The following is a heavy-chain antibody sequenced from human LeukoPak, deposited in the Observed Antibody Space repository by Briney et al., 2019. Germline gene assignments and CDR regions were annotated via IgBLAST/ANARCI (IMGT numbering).Heavy chain of an antibody. CDR2: IYHSGST. D-gene: IGHD1-26*01. Sequence: SETLSLTCTVSGGSISSGGYYWSWIRQPPRKGLEWIGYIYHSGSTYYNPSLKSRVTISVDRSKNQFSLKLSSVTAADTAVYCCAGGSGSSIDYWGQGTLVTVSS. V-gene: IGHV4-30-2*01. CDR1: GGSISSGGYY. J-gene: IGHJ4*02. CDR3: AGGSGSSIDY.